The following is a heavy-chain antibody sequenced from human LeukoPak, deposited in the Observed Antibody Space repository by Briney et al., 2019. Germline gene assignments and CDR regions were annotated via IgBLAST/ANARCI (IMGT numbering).Heavy chain of an antibody. CDR2: ISGSGIDA. CDR1: GFTFSSYA. V-gene: IGHV3-23*01. CDR3: AKGYSRDS. D-gene: IGHD6-13*01. Sequence: GGSLRLSCAASGFTFSSYAMSWVRQAPGKGLEWVSLISGSGIDAYYADSAKGRFTISRDNSKNTLYLQMNSLRVEDTAVYYCAKGYSRDSWGQGTLVTVSS. J-gene: IGHJ5*01.